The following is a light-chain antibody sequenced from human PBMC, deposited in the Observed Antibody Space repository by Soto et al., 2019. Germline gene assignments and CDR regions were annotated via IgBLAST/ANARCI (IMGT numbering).Light chain of an antibody. CDR3: QQYGSSPRT. CDR1: QSVSSSH. Sequence: EIVMTQSPGTLSVSPGERATLSCRASQSVSSSHLAWYQQKPGQAPRLLISGASSRATGIPDRFTGSGSGTDFTLTISRLEPEDFAVYYCQQYGSSPRTFGQGTKVEIK. J-gene: IGKJ1*01. V-gene: IGKV3-20*01. CDR2: GAS.